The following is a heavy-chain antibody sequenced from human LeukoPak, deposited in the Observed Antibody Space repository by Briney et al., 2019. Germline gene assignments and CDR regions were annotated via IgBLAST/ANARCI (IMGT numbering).Heavy chain of an antibody. Sequence: PGGSLRLSCSASGFTFSRYSMHWVRQAPGKGLEYVSAISSDGGSTYYADSVNGRFTISRDNSKNTLYLQMSSLRVEDTAVYYCARGSMVPTTADYWGQGTLVTVSS. CDR2: ISSDGGST. V-gene: IGHV3-64D*09. CDR3: ARGSMVPTTADY. J-gene: IGHJ4*02. CDR1: GFTFSRYS. D-gene: IGHD3-10*01.